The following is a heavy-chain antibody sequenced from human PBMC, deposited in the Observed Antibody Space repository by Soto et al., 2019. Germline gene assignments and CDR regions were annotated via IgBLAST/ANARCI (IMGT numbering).Heavy chain of an antibody. Sequence: SETLSRTGSVAGGCISSISNFWGWGRQSPGKGLDWIGNVYHTGTTHYNPSLKSRVTISVDTSKNQFSLQLSSVTAADTAVYYCATQTSMITMASHGRSNCFDPWGPGTLVTVSS. CDR1: GGCISSISNF. CDR3: ATQTSMITMASHGRSNCFDP. V-gene: IGHV4-39*01. J-gene: IGHJ5*02. D-gene: IGHD3-22*01. CDR2: VYHTGTT.